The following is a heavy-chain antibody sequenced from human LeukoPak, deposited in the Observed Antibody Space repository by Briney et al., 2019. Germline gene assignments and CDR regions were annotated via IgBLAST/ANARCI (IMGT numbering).Heavy chain of an antibody. V-gene: IGHV4-34*01. CDR3: ARAGGYSYGYDDY. D-gene: IGHD5-18*01. CDR1: GGSFSGYY. CDR2: INHSGST. J-gene: IGHJ4*02. Sequence: SETLSLTCAVYGGSFSGYYWSWIRQPPGKGLEWIGEINHSGSTNYNPSLKSRVTISVDTSKNQFSLKLSSVTAADTAVYYCARAGGYSYGYDDYWGQGTLVTVSP.